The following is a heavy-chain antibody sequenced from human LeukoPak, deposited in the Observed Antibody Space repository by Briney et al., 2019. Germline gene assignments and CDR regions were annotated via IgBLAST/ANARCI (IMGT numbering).Heavy chain of an antibody. J-gene: IGHJ4*02. CDR1: GGSISNCY. CDR3: ARGYSSSWYYFDY. CDR2: VHYSGST. V-gene: IGHV4-59*08. Sequence: SETLSLTCTVSGGSISNCYWSWIRQPPGKGLEWIGYVHYSGSTNYNPSLKSRATISVDTSKSQFSLKLSSVTAADTAIYYCARGYSSSWYYFDYWGQGTLVTVSS. D-gene: IGHD6-13*01.